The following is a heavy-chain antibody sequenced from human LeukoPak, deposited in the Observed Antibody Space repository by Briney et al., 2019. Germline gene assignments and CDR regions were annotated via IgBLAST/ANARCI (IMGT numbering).Heavy chain of an antibody. Sequence: GESLKISCKGSGYSFTSYWIGWVRQMPGKGLEWMGIIYPGDSDTRYSPSFQGQVTISADKSISTAYLQWSSLKASDTAKYYCARHGGDCSSTSCIADYWGQGTLVTVSS. D-gene: IGHD2-2*01. J-gene: IGHJ4*02. V-gene: IGHV5-51*01. CDR1: GYSFTSYW. CDR2: IYPGDSDT. CDR3: ARHGGDCSSTSCIADY.